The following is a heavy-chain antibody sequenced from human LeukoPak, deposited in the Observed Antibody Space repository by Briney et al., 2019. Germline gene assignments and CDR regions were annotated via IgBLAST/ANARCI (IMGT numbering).Heavy chain of an antibody. CDR2: ISISNGNT. D-gene: IGHD3-22*01. CDR1: GYTFTSYA. Sequence: ASVKVSCKASGYTFTSYAISWVRQAPGQGLEWMGWISISNGNTNYAQKLQGRVTMTTDTSTSTAYMEMRSLRSDDTAMYYCARVGYYFDSSGYRRTFDYWGQGTLVTVSS. CDR3: ARVGYYFDSSGYRRTFDY. V-gene: IGHV1-18*01. J-gene: IGHJ4*02.